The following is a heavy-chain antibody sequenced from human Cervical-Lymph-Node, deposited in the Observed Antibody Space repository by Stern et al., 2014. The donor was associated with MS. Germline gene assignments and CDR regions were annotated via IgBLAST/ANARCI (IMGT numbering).Heavy chain of an antibody. D-gene: IGHD3-10*01. CDR3: ARVYRSGSHRNFDY. J-gene: IGHJ4*02. Sequence: VHLVESGGGLVKPGGSLRLSCAASGFTFSDYYMSWIRQAPGKGLEWVSYIGSSGSPIYYADSVKGRITISRDNAKNSLYLQMNSLRAEDTAVYYCARVYRSGSHRNFDYWGQGTLVTVSS. CDR2: IGSSGSPI. CDR1: GFTFSDYY. V-gene: IGHV3-11*01.